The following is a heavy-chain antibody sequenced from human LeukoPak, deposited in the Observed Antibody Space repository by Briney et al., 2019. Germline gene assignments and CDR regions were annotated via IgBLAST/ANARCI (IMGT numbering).Heavy chain of an antibody. CDR2: MYMSGSP. Sequence: SETLSLTCTVSGGSISTYYWSWIRQPPGKGLELIGYMYMSGSPYYNPSLKSRVTISVDTSKNQFSLDLSSATAADTAVYYCARRRHNFDFYDVWGQGTRVTVSS. CDR3: ARRRHNFDFYDV. D-gene: IGHD3/OR15-3a*01. J-gene: IGHJ3*01. V-gene: IGHV4-4*09. CDR1: GGSISTYY.